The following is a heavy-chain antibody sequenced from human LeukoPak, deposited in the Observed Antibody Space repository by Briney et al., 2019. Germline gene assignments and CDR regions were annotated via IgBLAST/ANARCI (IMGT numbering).Heavy chain of an antibody. CDR1: GFTFSSYT. Sequence: GSLRLSCAASGFTFSSYTMHWIRQPPGKGLEWIGEINHSGSTNYNPSLKSRVTISVDTSKNQFSLKLSSVTAADTAVYYCARAGPFAGPTVTSYYFDCWGQGTLVTVSS. CDR3: ARAGPFAGPTVTSYYFDC. V-gene: IGHV4-34*01. J-gene: IGHJ4*02. D-gene: IGHD4-17*01. CDR2: INHSGST.